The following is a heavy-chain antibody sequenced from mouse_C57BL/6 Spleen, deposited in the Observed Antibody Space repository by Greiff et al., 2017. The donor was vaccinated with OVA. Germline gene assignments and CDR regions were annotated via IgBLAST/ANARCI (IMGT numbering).Heavy chain of an antibody. V-gene: IGHV5-17*01. CDR2: ISSGSSTI. CDR1: GFTFSDYG. Sequence: EVKVVESGGGLVKPGGSLKLSCAASGFTFSDYGMHWVRQAPEKGLEWVAYISSGSSTIYYADTVKGRFTISRDNAKNTLFLQMTSLRSEDTAMYYCARTDYYGSSPYAMDYWGQGTSVTVSS. J-gene: IGHJ4*01. D-gene: IGHD1-1*01. CDR3: ARTDYYGSSPYAMDY.